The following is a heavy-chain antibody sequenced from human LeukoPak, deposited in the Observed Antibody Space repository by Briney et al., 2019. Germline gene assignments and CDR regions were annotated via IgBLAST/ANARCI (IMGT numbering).Heavy chain of an antibody. CDR2: IKQDGSEK. Sequence: GGSLRLSCAASGFTFSGYWMSWVRQAPGKGLEWVANIKQDGSEKYYVDSVKGRFTISRDNAKNSLYLQMNSLRAEDTAVYYCARVEDSGYDFFDYWGQGTLVTVSS. CDR1: GFTFSGYW. D-gene: IGHD5-12*01. J-gene: IGHJ4*02. V-gene: IGHV3-7*03. CDR3: ARVEDSGYDFFDY.